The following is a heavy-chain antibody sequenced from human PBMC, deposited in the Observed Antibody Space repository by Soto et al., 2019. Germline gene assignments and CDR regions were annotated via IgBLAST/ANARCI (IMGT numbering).Heavy chain of an antibody. CDR1: GYTFTSYG. CDR3: ARMYSSSWGYYYGMDV. J-gene: IGHJ6*02. D-gene: IGHD6-13*01. V-gene: IGHV1-18*04. CDR2: ISAYNGNT. Sequence: QVQLVQSGAEVKKPGASVKVSCKASGYTFTSYGISWVRQAPGQGLEWMGWISAYNGNTNYAQKLQGRVTMTTDTSTSTAYMEPRSLRSDDTAVYYCARMYSSSWGYYYGMDVWGQGTTVTVSS.